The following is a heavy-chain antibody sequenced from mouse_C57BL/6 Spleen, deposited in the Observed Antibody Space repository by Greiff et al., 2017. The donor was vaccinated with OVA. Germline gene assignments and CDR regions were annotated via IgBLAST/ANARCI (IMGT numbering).Heavy chain of an antibody. CDR3: ARFFTTVESFDY. CDR1: GYTFTSYW. CDR2: IDPSDSYT. V-gene: IGHV1-59*01. D-gene: IGHD1-1*01. J-gene: IGHJ2*01. Sequence: QVQLQQPGAELVRPGTSVKLSCKASGYTFTSYWMHWVKQRPGQGLEWIGVIDPSDSYTNYNQKFKGKATLTVDTSSSTAYMQLSSLTSEDSAVYYCARFFTTVESFDYWGQGTTLTVSS.